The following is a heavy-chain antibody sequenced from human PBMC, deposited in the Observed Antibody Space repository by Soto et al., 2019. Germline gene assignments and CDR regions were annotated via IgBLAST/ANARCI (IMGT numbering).Heavy chain of an antibody. J-gene: IGHJ4*02. Sequence: SETLSLTCAVYGGSFSGYYWSWIRQPPGKGLEWIGEINHSGSTNYNPSLKSRVTISVDTSKNQFSLKLSSVTAADTAVYYCARAYYDFWSGYKYYFDYWGQGTLVTVSS. D-gene: IGHD3-3*01. CDR3: ARAYYDFWSGYKYYFDY. V-gene: IGHV4-34*01. CDR1: GGSFSGYY. CDR2: INHSGST.